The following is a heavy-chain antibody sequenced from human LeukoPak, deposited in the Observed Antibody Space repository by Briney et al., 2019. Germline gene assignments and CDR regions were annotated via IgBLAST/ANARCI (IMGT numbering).Heavy chain of an antibody. Sequence: SETLSLTCTVSGGSISSYYWSWIRQPPGKGLEWIGYIYYSGSTNYNPSLKSRVTISVDTSKNQFSLKLSSVTAADTAVYYCASYSYYYDTSGYFDYWGQGTLVTVSS. V-gene: IGHV4-59*01. D-gene: IGHD3-22*01. CDR1: GGSISSYY. CDR2: IYYSGST. J-gene: IGHJ4*02. CDR3: ASYSYYYDTSGYFDY.